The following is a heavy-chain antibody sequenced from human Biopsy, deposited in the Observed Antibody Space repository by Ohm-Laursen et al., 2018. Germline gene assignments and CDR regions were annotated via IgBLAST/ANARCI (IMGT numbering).Heavy chain of an antibody. D-gene: IGHD6-6*01. CDR1: GFSVSSYD. V-gene: IGHV3-21*01. Sequence: SLRLSCAAFGFSVSSYDMNWARQAPGKGLEWISYISETSSHIYDADSVRGRFTVARDIAKNSLYLQLNSLRVEDTAVYYCARDSSRRAREGGMDVWGQGTTVIVSS. CDR2: ISETSSHI. CDR3: ARDSSRRAREGGMDV. J-gene: IGHJ6*02.